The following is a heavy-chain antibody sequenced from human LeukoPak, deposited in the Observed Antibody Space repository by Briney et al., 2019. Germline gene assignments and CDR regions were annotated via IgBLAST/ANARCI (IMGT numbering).Heavy chain of an antibody. Sequence: GASVKVSCKASGYTFTSYAMHWVRQAPGQRLEWMGWINAGNGNTKYSQKFQGRVTITRNTSISTAYMELSSLRSEDTAVYYCARVLTVFAFDIWGQGTMVTVSS. CDR1: GYTFTSYA. V-gene: IGHV1-3*01. CDR3: ARVLTVFAFDI. J-gene: IGHJ3*02. D-gene: IGHD1-14*01. CDR2: INAGNGNT.